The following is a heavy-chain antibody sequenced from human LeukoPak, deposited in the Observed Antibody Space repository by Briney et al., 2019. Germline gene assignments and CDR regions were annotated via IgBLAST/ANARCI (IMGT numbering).Heavy chain of an antibody. CDR1: GLTFSSYA. V-gene: IGHV3-7*05. Sequence: GGSLRLSCAASGLTFSSYAMGWVRQAPGKGLEWVANIKQDGSEKYYVDSVKGRFTISRDNAKNSLYLQMNSLRAEDTAVYYCARSYSSPNWFDPWGQGSPVTVSS. J-gene: IGHJ5*02. D-gene: IGHD6-13*01. CDR2: IKQDGSEK. CDR3: ARSYSSPNWFDP.